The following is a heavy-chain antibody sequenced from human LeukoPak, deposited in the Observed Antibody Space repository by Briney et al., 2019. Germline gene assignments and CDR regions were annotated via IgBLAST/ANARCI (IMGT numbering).Heavy chain of an antibody. Sequence: GGSLRLSCEASTFTFSTYWMHWVRQVPGKGLVWVSYINGGGSSSNYADSVKGRLTISRDNAKNTLYLQMNSLRAEDTAVYYCATGSGTYYDSWGQGTLVTASS. CDR2: INGGGSSS. J-gene: IGHJ4*02. CDR3: ATGSGTYYDS. CDR1: TFTFSTYW. D-gene: IGHD3-10*01. V-gene: IGHV3-74*01.